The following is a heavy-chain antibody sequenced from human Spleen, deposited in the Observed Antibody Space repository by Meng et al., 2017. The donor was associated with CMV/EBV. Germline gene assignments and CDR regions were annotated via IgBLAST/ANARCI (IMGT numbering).Heavy chain of an antibody. CDR1: GFTFSSYS. J-gene: IGHJ5*02. CDR2: ISSSSSYI. CDR3: ARGEQLGWFDP. V-gene: IGHV3-21*01. D-gene: IGHD1/OR15-1a*01. Sequence: LSCAASGFTFSSYSMNWVRQAPGKGLEWVSSISSSSSYIYYADSVKGRFTISRDNAKNSLYLQMNSLRAEDTAVYYCARGEQLGWFDPWGQGTLVTVSS.